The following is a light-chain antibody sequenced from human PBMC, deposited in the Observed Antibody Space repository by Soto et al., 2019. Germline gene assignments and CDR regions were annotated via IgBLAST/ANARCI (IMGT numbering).Light chain of an antibody. CDR2: GNN. CDR3: QSYDSSVSGWV. CDR1: SSNIGAGYD. Sequence: QSVLTQPPSVSGAPGQRVTISCTGSSSNIGAGYDVYWYQQLPGTAPKLLIFGNNNRPSGVPDRFSGSKSGTSASLAITGLQAEDEADYYCQSYDSSVSGWVFGGGTKLTVL. V-gene: IGLV1-40*01. J-gene: IGLJ3*02.